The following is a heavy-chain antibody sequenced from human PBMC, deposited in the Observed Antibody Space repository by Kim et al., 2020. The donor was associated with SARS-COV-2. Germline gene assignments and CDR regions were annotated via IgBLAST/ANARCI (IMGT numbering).Heavy chain of an antibody. V-gene: IGHV3-74*01. Sequence: GGSLRLSCAASGFTFSTYWMHWVRQAPGKGLVWVSRINSDGSSTGYADSVKGRFTISRDNAKNTLYLQMNSLRAEDTAVYYCARDTRDSSSWYFRGYYYYGMDVWGQGTTVTVSS. J-gene: IGHJ6*02. CDR1: GFTFSTYW. CDR2: INSDGSST. CDR3: ARDTRDSSSWYFRGYYYYGMDV. D-gene: IGHD6-13*01.